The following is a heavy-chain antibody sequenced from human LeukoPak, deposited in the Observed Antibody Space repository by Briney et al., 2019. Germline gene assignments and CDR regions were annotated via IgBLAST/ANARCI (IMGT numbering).Heavy chain of an antibody. CDR2: MNPNSGNT. D-gene: IGHD3-9*01. CDR1: GYTFTSYD. J-gene: IGHJ6*02. Sequence: RASVKVSCKASGYTFTSYDINWVRQATGQGLEWMGWMNPNSGNTGYAQKLQGKVTMTRNTSISTAYMELNSLRSEDTAVYYCARGLAVLRYFDWLLDHYYYYGMDVWGQGTTVTVSS. V-gene: IGHV1-8*01. CDR3: ARGLAVLRYFDWLLDHYYYYGMDV.